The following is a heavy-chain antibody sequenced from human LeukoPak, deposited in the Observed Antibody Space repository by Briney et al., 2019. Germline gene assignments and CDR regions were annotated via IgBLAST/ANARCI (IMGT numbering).Heavy chain of an antibody. J-gene: IGHJ4*02. CDR1: GFTFSNYW. Sequence: PGGSLRLSCAASGFTFSNYWMSWVRQAPGKGPEWVANIRPDGNVAFHVDFVKGRFSISRDNAKNTLYLQMNGLRVEDTALYYCARDDHWGWDKWGRGTLVTVSS. V-gene: IGHV3-7*01. D-gene: IGHD7-27*01. CDR3: ARDDHWGWDK. CDR2: IRPDGNVA.